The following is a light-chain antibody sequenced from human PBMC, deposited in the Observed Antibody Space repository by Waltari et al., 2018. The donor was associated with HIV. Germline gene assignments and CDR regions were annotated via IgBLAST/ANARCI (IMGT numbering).Light chain of an antibody. CDR1: NSNLGSHP. CDR3: ASWDDSLNGYV. Sequence: QSLLTQPPSASGTPGQRVTISCSGRNSNLGSHPVTWYQHLPGSAPKVIMYSNDYRPSGVPDRFSGSKSGTSASLAISGVQSGDEADYYCASWDDSLNGYVLGTGTKVTVL. J-gene: IGLJ1*01. CDR2: SND. V-gene: IGLV1-44*01.